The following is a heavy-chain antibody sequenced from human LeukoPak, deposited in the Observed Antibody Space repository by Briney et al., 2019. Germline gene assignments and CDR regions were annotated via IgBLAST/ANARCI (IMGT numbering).Heavy chain of an antibody. CDR2: IKSKTDGGTA. J-gene: IGHJ4*02. CDR3: ARANWGHPMYYFDY. CDR1: GFTFNNAW. Sequence: GGSLRLSCAASGFTFNNAWMSWVRQAPGKGLEWVGRIKSKTDGGTADYAAPVKGRFTISRDDSKNTLYLQMNSLRAEDTAVYYCARANWGHPMYYFDYWGQGTLVTVSS. V-gene: IGHV3-15*01. D-gene: IGHD7-27*01.